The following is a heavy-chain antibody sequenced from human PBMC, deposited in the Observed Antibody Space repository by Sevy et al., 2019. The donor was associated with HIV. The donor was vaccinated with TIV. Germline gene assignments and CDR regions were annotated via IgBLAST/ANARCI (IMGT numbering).Heavy chain of an antibody. D-gene: IGHD2-15*01. CDR3: ARVVAYCSGGTCFPGYYYGMDV. CDR2: ISSSSNDI. Sequence: GGSLRLSCAASGFTFSSYDMNWVRQAPGKGLEWVSSISSSSNDINYADSVKGRFTISRENAKNSLYLEMNTLRAEDTAVYYCARVVAYCSGGTCFPGYYYGMDVWGQGTTVTVSS. J-gene: IGHJ6*02. CDR1: GFTFSSYD. V-gene: IGHV3-21*01.